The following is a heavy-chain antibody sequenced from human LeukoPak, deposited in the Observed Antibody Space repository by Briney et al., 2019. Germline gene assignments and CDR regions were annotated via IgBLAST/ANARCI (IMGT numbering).Heavy chain of an antibody. CDR1: GYTFTSYG. Sequence: ASVKVSCKASGYTFTSYGISWVRQAPGQGLEWMGWISAYNGNTNYAQKLQGRVTMTTDTSTSTAYMELRSLRSDDTAVYYCARVRYYDSSGYYPKYFDYWGQGTLVTVSS. D-gene: IGHD3-22*01. V-gene: IGHV1-18*01. J-gene: IGHJ4*02. CDR3: ARVRYYDSSGYYPKYFDY. CDR2: ISAYNGNT.